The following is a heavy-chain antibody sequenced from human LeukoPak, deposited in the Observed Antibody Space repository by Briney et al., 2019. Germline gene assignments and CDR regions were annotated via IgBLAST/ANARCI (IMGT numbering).Heavy chain of an antibody. V-gene: IGHV3-48*01. J-gene: IGHJ4*02. CDR1: EFTFTTYT. CDR2: IGDGGHII. Sequence: GGSLRLSCVASEFTFTTYTMNWVRQAPGKGLEWVSYIGDGGHIIYYADSVKGRFTISRDDAQNSLYLQLNRLRPEDTAVYYCARDLFQQALDYWGQGTLVTVSS. CDR3: ARDLFQQALDY.